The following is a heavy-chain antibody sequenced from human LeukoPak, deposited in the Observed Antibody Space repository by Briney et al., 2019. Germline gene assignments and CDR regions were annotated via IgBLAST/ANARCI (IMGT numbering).Heavy chain of an antibody. Sequence: GGSLRLSCAASGFTFSSYWMSWVRQAPGKGLEWVGRIRFKGHNYATEYTASVKGRFTISRDDSKNTAYLQMNSLKTEDTAVYYCTRENFYLDYWGQGILVTVSS. V-gene: IGHV3-73*01. CDR2: IRFKGHNYAT. CDR3: TRENFYLDY. CDR1: GFTFSSYW. J-gene: IGHJ4*02.